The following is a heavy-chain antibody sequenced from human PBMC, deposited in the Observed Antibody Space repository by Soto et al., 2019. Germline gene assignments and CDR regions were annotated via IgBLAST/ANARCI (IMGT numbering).Heavy chain of an antibody. Sequence: GGSLRLSCTASGFTFGDYAMSWFRQAPGKGLEWVGFIRSKAYGGTTEYAASVKGRFTISRDDSKSIAYLQMNSLKTEDTAVYYCTSDTYYDFWSGHDGGYYFDYGGQGTLVTVSS. V-gene: IGHV3-49*03. CDR3: TSDTYYDFWSGHDGGYYFDY. CDR2: IRSKAYGGTT. J-gene: IGHJ4*02. CDR1: GFTFGDYA. D-gene: IGHD3-3*01.